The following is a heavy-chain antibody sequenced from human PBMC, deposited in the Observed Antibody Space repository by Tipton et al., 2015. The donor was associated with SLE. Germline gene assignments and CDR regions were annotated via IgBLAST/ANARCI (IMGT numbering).Heavy chain of an antibody. CDR1: GGSITSHH. CDR2: VHYSGST. J-gene: IGHJ3*02. V-gene: IGHV4-59*11. Sequence: TLSLTCTVSGGSITSHHWSWVRQPPGKGLEWIGYVHYSGSTSYNPSLESRVTISIDTSKNQFSLRLSSVTAADTAVYYCARDLTRGGGAFDIWGQGTMVTVSS. CDR3: ARDLTRGGGAFDI. D-gene: IGHD3-9*01.